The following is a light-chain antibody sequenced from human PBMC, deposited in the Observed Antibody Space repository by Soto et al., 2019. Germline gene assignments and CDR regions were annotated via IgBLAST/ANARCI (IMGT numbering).Light chain of an antibody. CDR3: QQYNNWPKM. J-gene: IGKJ1*01. V-gene: IGKV3-15*01. Sequence: EMVMTQSPATLSVSPGERATLSCRASQSVSDCLAWYQQKPGQAPRLLIYSASTRATGIPARFSGSGSGTEFTLTISSLQSEDFAVYYCQQYNNWPKMFGQGTKVEIK. CDR1: QSVSDC. CDR2: SAS.